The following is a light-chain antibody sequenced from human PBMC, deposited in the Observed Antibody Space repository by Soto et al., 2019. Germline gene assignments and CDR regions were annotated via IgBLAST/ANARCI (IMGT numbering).Light chain of an antibody. CDR1: QSAYSSY. Sequence: ELVLTQSPCTLSLSPGDRATLSCRSSQSAYSSYLSWYQQKPGQAPRLLIYGASNRATGIPDRFSGSGSGTDFTLTISGLEPEDFAVYYCQQYGTSLFTFGGGTKVDIK. J-gene: IGKJ4*01. CDR3: QQYGTSLFT. CDR2: GAS. V-gene: IGKV3-20*01.